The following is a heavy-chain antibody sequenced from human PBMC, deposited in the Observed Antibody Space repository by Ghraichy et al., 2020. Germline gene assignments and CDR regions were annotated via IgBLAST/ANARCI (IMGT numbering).Heavy chain of an antibody. Sequence: SETLSLTCTVSGGSINPYYWSWIRQSPGKGLEWIGFIFSSGATDYNLSLKSRVTISLDTSKNPLSLRLRSVTAADTAVYYCARHVDRWELLPFGPWGQGFLVTVSS. J-gene: IGHJ5*02. CDR2: IFSSGAT. V-gene: IGHV4-4*09. CDR1: GGSINPYY. D-gene: IGHD4-23*01. CDR3: ARHVDRWELLPFGP.